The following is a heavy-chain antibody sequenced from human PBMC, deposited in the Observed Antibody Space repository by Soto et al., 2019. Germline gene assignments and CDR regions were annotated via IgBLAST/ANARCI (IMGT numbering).Heavy chain of an antibody. D-gene: IGHD5-18*01. J-gene: IGHJ6*02. CDR3: AKGDTAMVKVDYGMDV. V-gene: IGHV3-30*18. CDR1: GFTFSSYG. Sequence: GGSLRLSCAASGFTFSSYGMHWVRQAPGKGLEWVAVISYDGSNKYYADSVKGRFTISRDNSKNTLYLQMNSLRAEDTAVYYCAKGDTAMVKVDYGMDVWGQGTTVTVSS. CDR2: ISYDGSNK.